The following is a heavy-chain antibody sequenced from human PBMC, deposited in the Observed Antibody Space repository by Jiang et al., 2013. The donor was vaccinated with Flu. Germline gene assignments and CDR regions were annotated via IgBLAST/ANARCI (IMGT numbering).Heavy chain of an antibody. CDR1: GFTFENYA. V-gene: IGHV3-9*01. D-gene: IGHD5-12*01. J-gene: IGHJ6*02. CDR3: VKDISTGYDPYEYYYNYGMDF. CDR2: VNWNSAEM. Sequence: VQLVESGGGLVQPGRSLKLSCATSGFTFENYAMHWVRQTPVKGLEWLSTVNWNSAEMIYADSVKGRFAISRDNAKRSVFLQMNSLRVEDSAWYFCVKDISTGYDPYEYYYNYGMDFWGQGTTVIVSS.